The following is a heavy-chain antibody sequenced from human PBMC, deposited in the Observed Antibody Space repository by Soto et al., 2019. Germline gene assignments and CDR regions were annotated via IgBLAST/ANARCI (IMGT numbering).Heavy chain of an antibody. CDR1: GFTFNIYW. Sequence: GGSLRLSCAASGFTFNIYWMTWVRQAPGKGLEWVSYIGIGSSTKYYADSVKGRFTISRDNAKNSLYLQMNSLRAEDTAVYYCARDQLYYNDISGRPLNAFDVWGQGTMVTVSS. J-gene: IGHJ3*01. D-gene: IGHD3-22*01. V-gene: IGHV3-48*01. CDR3: ARDQLYYNDISGRPLNAFDV. CDR2: IGIGSSTK.